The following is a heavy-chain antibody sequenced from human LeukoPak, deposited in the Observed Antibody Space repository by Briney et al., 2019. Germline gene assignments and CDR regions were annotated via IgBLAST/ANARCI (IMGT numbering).Heavy chain of an antibody. CDR3: ARGRGYYGILTGYSQTYYYYGMDV. CDR1: GGSISSYY. V-gene: IGHV4-59*01. Sequence: SETLSLTCTVSGGSISSYYWSWIRQPPGKGLEWIGYIYYSGSTNYNPSLKSRVTISVDTSKNQFSLKLSSVTAADTAVYYCARGRGYYGILTGYSQTYYYYGMDVWGQGTTVTVS. CDR2: IYYSGST. D-gene: IGHD3-9*01. J-gene: IGHJ6*02.